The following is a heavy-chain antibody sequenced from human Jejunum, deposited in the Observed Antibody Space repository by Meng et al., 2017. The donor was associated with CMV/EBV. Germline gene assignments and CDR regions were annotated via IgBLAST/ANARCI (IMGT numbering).Heavy chain of an antibody. D-gene: IGHD3-3*01. V-gene: IGHV4-59*01. CDR2: VSYNGNT. CDR3: ARGWADIRFSGAMDV. CDR1: GGSIPDFHS. J-gene: IGHJ6*02. Sequence: GGSIPDFHSWSWIRQSSGKGLEWIAYVSYNGNTNYNPSLRRRVSISSDAAKNQFSLRLTSATTADTAVYYCARGWADIRFSGAMDVWGQGITVTVSS.